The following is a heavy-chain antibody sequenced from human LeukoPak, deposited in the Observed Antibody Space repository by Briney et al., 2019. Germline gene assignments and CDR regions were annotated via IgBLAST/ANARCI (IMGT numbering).Heavy chain of an antibody. V-gene: IGHV4-4*07. D-gene: IGHD3-22*01. J-gene: IGHJ4*02. Sequence: SETLSLTCTVSGGSFSDYHWSWIRQPAGKRLDWIGRVYASGYSNYNPSLGSRVTMSLDTSKKQLSLRLSSVTAADTAVYYCARDGLYSNGYSYFDYWGQGTLVTVSP. CDR3: ARDGLYSNGYSYFDY. CDR1: GGSFSDYH. CDR2: VYASGYS.